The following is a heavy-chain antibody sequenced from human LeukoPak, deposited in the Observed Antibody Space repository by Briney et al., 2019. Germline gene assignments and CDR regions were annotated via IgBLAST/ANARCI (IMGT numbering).Heavy chain of an antibody. V-gene: IGHV3-30*02. Sequence: GGSLRLSCAASGFTFSSYGMHWVRQAPGKGLEWVAFIRYDGSNKYYADSVKGRFTISRDNSKNTLYLQMNSLRAEDTAVYYCAKETPGSGSYYKATKTFGLLGYWGQGTLVTVSS. D-gene: IGHD3-10*01. CDR1: GFTFSSYG. J-gene: IGHJ4*02. CDR3: AKETPGSGSYYKATKTFGLLGY. CDR2: IRYDGSNK.